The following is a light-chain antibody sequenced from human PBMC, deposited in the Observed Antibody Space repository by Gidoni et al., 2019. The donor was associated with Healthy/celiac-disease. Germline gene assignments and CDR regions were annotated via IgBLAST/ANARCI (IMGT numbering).Light chain of an antibody. V-gene: IGKV1-33*01. CDR1: QDISNY. CDR3: QQYDNLPIGPWCS. Sequence: DIQMTQSPSSLSASVGDRVTITCQASQDISNYLNWYQQKPGKATKLLIYDASNLETGVPSRFSGSGSGTDFTFTISSLQPEDIATYYCQQYDNLPIGPWCSFGQGTKLEIK. CDR2: DAS. J-gene: IGKJ2*04.